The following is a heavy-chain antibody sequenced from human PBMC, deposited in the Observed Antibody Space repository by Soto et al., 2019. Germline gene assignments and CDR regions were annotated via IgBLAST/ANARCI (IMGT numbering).Heavy chain of an antibody. CDR3: ARDQGVCYPFSCYFDY. CDR2: IWYDGSNK. D-gene: IGHD2-8*01. J-gene: IGHJ4*02. Sequence: GGSLRLSCAASGFTFSSYGMHWVRQAPGKGLEWVAVIWYDGSNKYYADSVKGRFTISRDNSKNTLYLQMNSLRAEDTAVYYCARDQGVCYPFSCYFDYWGQGTLVTVSS. CDR1: GFTFSSYG. V-gene: IGHV3-33*01.